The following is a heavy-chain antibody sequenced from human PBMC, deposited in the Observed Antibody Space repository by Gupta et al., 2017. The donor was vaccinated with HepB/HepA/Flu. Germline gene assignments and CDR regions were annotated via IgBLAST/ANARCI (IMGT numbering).Heavy chain of an antibody. Sequence: QVQLVESGGGVVQPGRSLRLSCAASGFTFSSYDMHWVRQAPGKGLEWVAVIWYDGKNNHYADSVKGRFTISRDNSRSTLFLQINSLRAEDTAVYYCARDGYGGNSGRFDYWGQGTLVTVSS. CDR1: GFTFSSYD. V-gene: IGHV3-33*01. CDR2: IWYDGKNN. CDR3: ARDGYGGNSGRFDY. D-gene: IGHD4-23*01. J-gene: IGHJ4*02.